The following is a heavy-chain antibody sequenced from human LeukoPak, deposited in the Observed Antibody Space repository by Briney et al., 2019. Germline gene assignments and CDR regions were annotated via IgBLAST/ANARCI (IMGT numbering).Heavy chain of an antibody. D-gene: IGHD2-8*01. Sequence: PSETPSLTCTVSGDSISNFYWNWIRQSPGKGLEWIGNIHYSGSSVYNPSLKSRGTISIDTSRKQFFLKLSSVTAADMAVYFCALAPNSNWFDFWGPGTLVTVSS. J-gene: IGHJ5*01. CDR1: GDSISNFY. V-gene: IGHV4-59*08. CDR2: IHYSGSS. CDR3: ALAPNSNWFDF.